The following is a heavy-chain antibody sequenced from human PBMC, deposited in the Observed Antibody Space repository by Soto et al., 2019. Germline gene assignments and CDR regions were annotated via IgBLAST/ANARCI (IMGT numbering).Heavy chain of an antibody. D-gene: IGHD1-26*01. J-gene: IGHJ4*02. CDR2: IIPIFGTA. CDR1: GGTFSSYA. Sequence: QVQLVQSGAEVKKRGSSVTVSCKASGGTFSSYAISWVRQAPGQGLEWMGGIIPIFGTANYAQKFQGRVTITADKSTSTAYMELNSLRSEDTAVYYCAGDGAGELLSPLSYWGQGTLVTVSS. CDR3: AGDGAGELLSPLSY. V-gene: IGHV1-69*06.